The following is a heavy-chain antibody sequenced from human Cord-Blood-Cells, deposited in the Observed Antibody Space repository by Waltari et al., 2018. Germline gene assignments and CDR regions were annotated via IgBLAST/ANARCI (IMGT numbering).Heavy chain of an antibody. V-gene: IGHV4-39*07. D-gene: IGHD6-19*01. CDR3: ARRTYSSGWYDY. Sequence: QLQLQESGPGLVKPSETLSLTCTASGGSISSSSYSWGWIRQPPGKGLEWIGSIYYSGSTYYNPSLKSRVTISVDTSKNQFSLKLSSVTAADTAVYYCARRTYSSGWYDYWGQGTLVTVSS. CDR1: GGSISSSSYS. J-gene: IGHJ4*02. CDR2: IYYSGST.